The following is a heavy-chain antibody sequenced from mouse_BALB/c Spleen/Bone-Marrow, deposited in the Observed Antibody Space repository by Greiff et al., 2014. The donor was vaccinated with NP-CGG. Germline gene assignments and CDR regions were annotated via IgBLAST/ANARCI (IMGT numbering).Heavy chain of an antibody. CDR3: ARYDYGWYFYV. Sequence: VQLQQSGAELVKPGASAKLSCTASGFNIKDTYMHWVKQRPEQGLEWIGRIDPANGNTKYDPKFQGKATITADTSSNTAYLQLSSLTSEDTAVYYCARYDYGWYFYVWGAGTTVTVSS. CDR1: GFNIKDTY. V-gene: IGHV14-3*02. J-gene: IGHJ1*01. CDR2: IDPANGNT. D-gene: IGHD1-1*01.